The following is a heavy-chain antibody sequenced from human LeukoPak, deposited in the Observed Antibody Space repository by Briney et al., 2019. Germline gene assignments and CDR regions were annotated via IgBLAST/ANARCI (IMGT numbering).Heavy chain of an antibody. Sequence: GGSLRLSCAASGFTFSSYSMNWVRQAPGKGLEWVSSISSSSYIYYADSVKGRFTISRDNAKNSLYLQMNSLRAEDTAVYYCARDGVTGGSCLDYWGQGTLVTVSS. CDR3: ARDGVTGGSCLDY. CDR2: ISSSSYI. CDR1: GFTFSSYS. D-gene: IGHD2-15*01. J-gene: IGHJ4*02. V-gene: IGHV3-21*01.